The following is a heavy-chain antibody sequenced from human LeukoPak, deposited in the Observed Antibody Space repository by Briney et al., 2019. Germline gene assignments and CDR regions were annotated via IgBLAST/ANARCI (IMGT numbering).Heavy chain of an antibody. V-gene: IGHV3-30*04. CDR2: ISYDGSNK. D-gene: IGHD1-26*01. CDR1: GFTFSSYA. CDR3: AKSVGQTKRNAFDI. Sequence: GGSLRLSCAASGFTFSSYAMHWVRQAPGKGLEWVAVISYDGSNKYYADSVKGRFTISRDNSKNTLYLQMNSLRAEDTAVYYCAKSVGQTKRNAFDIWGQGTMVSASS. J-gene: IGHJ3*02.